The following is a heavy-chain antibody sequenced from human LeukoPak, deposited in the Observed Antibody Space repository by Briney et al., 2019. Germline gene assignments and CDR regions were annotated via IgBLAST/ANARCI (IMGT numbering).Heavy chain of an antibody. D-gene: IGHD6-13*01. J-gene: IGHJ4*02. CDR2: IYSGGST. CDR1: GFTVGSNY. V-gene: IGHV3-53*04. Sequence: GGSLRLSCHAWGFTVGSNYMSWMRQAPGKGLEWVSVIYSGGSTYYAYSVKGRFTISRHNSNNTLYLQMNRLRAEDTAVYYCARDAAAGSYDYWGQGTLVTVSS. CDR3: ARDAAAGSYDY.